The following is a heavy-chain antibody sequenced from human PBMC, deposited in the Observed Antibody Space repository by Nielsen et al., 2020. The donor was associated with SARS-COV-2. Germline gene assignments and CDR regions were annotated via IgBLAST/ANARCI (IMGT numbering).Heavy chain of an antibody. CDR1: GYTFTNYA. V-gene: IGHV7-4-1*02. J-gene: IGHJ4*02. Sequence: VKVSCKASGYTFTNYAMNWVRQAPGQGLEWMGWINTNTGHPMYAQGFTGRFVFSLDTSVSTAYLQITSLKAEDTAVYYCARGSNGYDTSGFDYWGQGTLATVSS. CDR2: INTNTGHP. D-gene: IGHD3-22*01. CDR3: ARGSNGYDTSGFDY.